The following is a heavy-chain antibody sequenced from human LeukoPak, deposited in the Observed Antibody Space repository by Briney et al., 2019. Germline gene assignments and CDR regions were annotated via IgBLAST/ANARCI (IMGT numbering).Heavy chain of an antibody. V-gene: IGHV3-30*02. CDR1: GFTFSSYG. CDR2: IRYDGSNK. CDR3: AKDHHRYCSGGSCSNFDY. Sequence: PGGSLRLSCAASGFTFSSYGMHWVRQAPGKGLEWVAFIRYDGSNKYYADSVKGRFTICRDNSKNTLYLQMNSLRAEDTAVYYCAKDHHRYCSGGSCSNFDYWGQGTPVTVSS. D-gene: IGHD2-15*01. J-gene: IGHJ4*02.